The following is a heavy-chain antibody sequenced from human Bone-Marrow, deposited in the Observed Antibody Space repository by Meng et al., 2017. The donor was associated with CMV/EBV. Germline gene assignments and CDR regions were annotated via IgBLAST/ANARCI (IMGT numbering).Heavy chain of an antibody. CDR3: ARVGITMIAGDY. D-gene: IGHD3-22*01. Sequence: QVQLVQPWAEVKQPGASVTVSCKASEYTFTGYYMHWVRQAPGQGLEWMGWINPNSGGTNYAQKFQGRVTMTRDTSISTAYMELSRLRSDDTAVYYGARVGITMIAGDYWGQGTLVTVSS. V-gene: IGHV1-2*02. J-gene: IGHJ4*02. CDR2: INPNSGGT. CDR1: EYTFTGYY.